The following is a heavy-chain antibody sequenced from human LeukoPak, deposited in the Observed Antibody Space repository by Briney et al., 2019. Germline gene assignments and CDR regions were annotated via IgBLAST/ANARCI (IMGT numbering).Heavy chain of an antibody. Sequence: GGSLRLSCAASGFTFSSYSMNWVRQAPGKGLEWVSAISGPAGSWDYADSVKGRFTISRDNPKNTLFLQMNSLRAEDTAIYYCAKKVGLVSAPLYYFDVWGQGTLVTVSS. CDR2: ISGPAGSW. V-gene: IGHV3-23*01. CDR1: GFTFSSYS. D-gene: IGHD5/OR15-5a*01. J-gene: IGHJ4*02. CDR3: AKKVGLVSAPLYYFDV.